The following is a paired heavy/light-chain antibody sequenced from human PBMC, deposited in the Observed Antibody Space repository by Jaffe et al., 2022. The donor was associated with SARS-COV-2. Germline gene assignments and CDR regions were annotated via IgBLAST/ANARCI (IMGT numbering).Light chain of an antibody. CDR1: RSNIGNNY. V-gene: IGLV1-51*02. CDR2: ENN. CDR3: GTWDSSLRAYV. Sequence: QSVLTQPPSMSAAPGQKVTISCSGSRSNIGNNYVSWYQQFPGTAPKLLISENNKRPSGIPDRFSGSKSGTSATLGITGLQTGDEADYHCGTWDSSLRAYVFGAGTKVTVL. J-gene: IGLJ1*01.
Heavy chain of an antibody. J-gene: IGHJ6*03. CDR2: IYKSGST. Sequence: QVQLQESGPGLVTPSETLSLTCTVSGDSVSSGNYHWGWIRQPPGKGLECIGHIYKSGSTNYNPSLKSRVTISVDTSKNQFSLKVDSVTAADTAFYYCVRGVYSYSYMDVWGKGATVIVSS. V-gene: IGHV4-61*01. CDR1: GDSVSSGNYH. CDR3: VRGVYSYSYMDV.